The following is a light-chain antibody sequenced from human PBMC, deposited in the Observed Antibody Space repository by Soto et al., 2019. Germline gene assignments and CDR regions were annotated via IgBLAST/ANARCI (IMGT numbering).Light chain of an antibody. CDR2: GTS. Sequence: EIVMTQSPATLSVSPGERATLSCRASQSVGSNLAWYQQTPGQAPRLLMYGTSTRATGIPARFSGSGTGTEFNLTLSSLQSEDFAVYYCQQYNNWPPLTFGGGTKVEIK. J-gene: IGKJ4*01. CDR1: QSVGSN. CDR3: QQYNNWPPLT. V-gene: IGKV3-15*01.